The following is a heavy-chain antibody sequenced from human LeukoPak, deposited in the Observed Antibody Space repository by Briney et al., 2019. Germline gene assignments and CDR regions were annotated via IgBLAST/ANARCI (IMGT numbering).Heavy chain of an antibody. CDR1: GGSISSYY. D-gene: IGHD6-6*01. CDR2: IYYSGST. V-gene: IGHV4-59*01. J-gene: IGHJ4*02. Sequence: SETLSLTCTVSGGSISSYYWSWIRQPPGKGLEWIGYIYYSGSTNYNPSLKSRVTISVDTSKNQFSLKLSSVTAADTAVYYCARSTRVSSSSTPFDYWGQGTLVIASS. CDR3: ARSTRVSSSSTPFDY.